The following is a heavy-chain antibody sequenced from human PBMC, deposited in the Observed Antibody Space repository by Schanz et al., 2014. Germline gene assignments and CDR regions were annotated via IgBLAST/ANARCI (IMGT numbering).Heavy chain of an antibody. CDR2: MNPNSGNT. D-gene: IGHD6-19*01. CDR1: GYNITSND. J-gene: IGHJ6*03. V-gene: IGHV1-8*01. Sequence: QVNLVQSGAEVKKPGASVKVSCKASGYNITSNDVTWVRQATGQGLEWMGWMNPNSGNTGYAQKFQGRVTMTRNTSISTAYMELSSLRSEDTAVYYCARLGTGMAVAGSVIDSYYYYMDVWGEGTTVTVSS. CDR3: ARLGTGMAVAGSVIDSYYYYMDV.